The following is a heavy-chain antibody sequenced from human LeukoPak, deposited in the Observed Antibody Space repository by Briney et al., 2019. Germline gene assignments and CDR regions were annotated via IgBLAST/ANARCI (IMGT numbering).Heavy chain of an antibody. CDR2: IRSKAYGGTT. J-gene: IGHJ1*01. Sequence: GGSLRLSCTASGFTFGDYAMSWFRQAPGKGLEWVGFIRSKAYGGTTEYAASVKGRFTISRDDSKSIAYLQMNSLKTEDTAVYYCTINSYCSGGSCYPNGGSAEYFQHWGQGTLVTVSS. CDR3: TINSYCSGGSCYPNGGSAEYFQH. V-gene: IGHV3-49*03. CDR1: GFTFGDYA. D-gene: IGHD2-15*01.